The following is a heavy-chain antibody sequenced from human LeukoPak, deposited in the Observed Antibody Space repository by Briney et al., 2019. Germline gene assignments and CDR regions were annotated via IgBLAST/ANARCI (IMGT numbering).Heavy chain of an antibody. CDR3: AKDSAVVPAAPYGMDV. D-gene: IGHD2-2*01. CDR2: ISGSGGGT. V-gene: IGHV3-23*01. Sequence: GGSLRLSCAASGFTFSSYAMNWVRRAPGKGLEWVSTISGSGGGTYYADSVKGRFTISRDNPKNTLYLQMNSLRAEDTAVYYCAKDSAVVPAAPYGMDVWGQGTTVTVSS. CDR1: GFTFSSYA. J-gene: IGHJ6*02.